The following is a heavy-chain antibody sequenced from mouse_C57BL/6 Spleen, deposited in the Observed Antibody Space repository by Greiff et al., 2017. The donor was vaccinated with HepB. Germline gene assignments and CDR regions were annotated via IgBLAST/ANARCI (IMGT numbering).Heavy chain of an antibody. V-gene: IGHV1-64*01. D-gene: IGHD1-2*01. J-gene: IGHJ2*01. CDR2: IHPNSGST. CDR1: GYTFTSYW. Sequence: QVQLQQSGAELVKPGASVKLSCKASGYTFTSYWMHWVKQRPGQGLEWIGMIHPNSGSTNYNEKFKSKATLTVDKSSSTAYMQLSSLTSEDSAVYYCARSRLEYYFDYWGQGTTLTVSS. CDR3: ARSRLEYYFDY.